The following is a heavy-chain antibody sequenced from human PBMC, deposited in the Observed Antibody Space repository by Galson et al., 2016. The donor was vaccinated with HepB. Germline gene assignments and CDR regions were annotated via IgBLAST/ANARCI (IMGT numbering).Heavy chain of an antibody. D-gene: IGHD4-17*01. Sequence: SLRLSCATSGFTFNNYGINWVRQAPGKGLEWVAVISYDGNNRHYADAVKGRFTISRDSSTNTVYLQMNSLRADDTAVYFCARDRGLLHYYYGMDVWGRGTTVTVSS. V-gene: IGHV3-33*08. J-gene: IGHJ6*02. CDR2: ISYDGNNR. CDR3: ARDRGLLHYYYGMDV. CDR1: GFTFNNYG.